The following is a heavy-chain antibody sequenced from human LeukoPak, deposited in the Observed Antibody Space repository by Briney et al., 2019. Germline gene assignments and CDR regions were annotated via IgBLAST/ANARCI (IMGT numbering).Heavy chain of an antibody. J-gene: IGHJ4*02. D-gene: IGHD2-21*02. CDR3: AKDLAQVVTADCFDY. V-gene: IGHV3-11*01. CDR2: ISSSGNST. Sequence: GGSLRLSCAASGFTFSDYYMSWIRQAPGKGLEWVSYISSSGNSTYYSDSVKGRFTISRDNSKNTLYLQMNSLRAEDTAVYYCAKDLAQVVTADCFDYWGQGTLVTVSS. CDR1: GFTFSDYY.